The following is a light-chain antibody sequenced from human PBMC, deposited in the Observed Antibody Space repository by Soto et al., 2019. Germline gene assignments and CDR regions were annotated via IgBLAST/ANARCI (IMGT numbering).Light chain of an antibody. V-gene: IGKV1-5*03. J-gene: IGKJ1*01. CDR1: RSINSW. Sequence: DIQMTQSPSTLSASVGDRVNITCRASRSINSWVAWYQQKSGKAPKLLIYKASALESGVPSRFSGSGSGTEFTLTISSLQPADFATYYCQQYNSSPWTFGQGTKVEVK. CDR2: KAS. CDR3: QQYNSSPWT.